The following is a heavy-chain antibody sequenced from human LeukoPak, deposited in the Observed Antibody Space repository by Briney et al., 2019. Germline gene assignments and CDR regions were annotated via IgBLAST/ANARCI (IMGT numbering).Heavy chain of an antibody. J-gene: IGHJ6*03. CDR3: ARYYYYYMDV. CDR1: GGSISSSSYY. Sequence: SETLSLTCTVSGGSISSSSYYWGWIRQPPGKGLEWIGSIYYSGSTYYNPSLKSRVTISLDKSNNQFSLKLNSVTAADTAVYYCARYYYYYMDVWGKGTTVTVSS. V-gene: IGHV4-39*07. CDR2: IYYSGST.